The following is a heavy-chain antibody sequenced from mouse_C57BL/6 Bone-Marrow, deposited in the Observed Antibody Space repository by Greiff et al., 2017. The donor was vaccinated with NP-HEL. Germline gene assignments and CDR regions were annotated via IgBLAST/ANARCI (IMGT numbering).Heavy chain of an antibody. CDR3: ASPYSNYVGLFDY. CDR2: ISSGGSYT. J-gene: IGHJ2*01. D-gene: IGHD2-5*01. V-gene: IGHV5-6*02. CDR1: GFTFSSYG. Sequence: EVMLVESGGDLVKPGGSLKLSCAASGFTFSSYGMSWVRQTPDKRLEWVATISSGGSYTYYPDSVKGRFTISRDNAKNTLYLQMSSLKSEDTAMYYCASPYSNYVGLFDYWGQGTTLTVSS.